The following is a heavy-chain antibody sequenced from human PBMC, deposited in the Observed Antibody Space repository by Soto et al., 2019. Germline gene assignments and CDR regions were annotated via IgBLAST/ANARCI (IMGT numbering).Heavy chain of an antibody. CDR3: GRTPYLEGYYGVEYGMDV. Sequence: GGSLRLSCAASGFTVSSNYMSWVRQAPGKGLEWVSVIYSGGSTYYADSVKGRFTISRDNSKNTLYLQMNSLRAEDTAVYYCGRTPYLEGYYGVEYGMDVWGQGTTVTVSS. J-gene: IGHJ6*02. V-gene: IGHV3-53*01. D-gene: IGHD3-10*01. CDR2: IYSGGST. CDR1: GFTVSSNY.